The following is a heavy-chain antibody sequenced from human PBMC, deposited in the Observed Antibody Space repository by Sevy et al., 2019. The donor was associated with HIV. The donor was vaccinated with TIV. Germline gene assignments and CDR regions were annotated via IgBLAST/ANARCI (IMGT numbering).Heavy chain of an antibody. CDR1: GYTFTSYD. J-gene: IGHJ4*02. Sequence: ASVKVSCKTSGYTFTSYDINWVRQATGQGLEWMGWMGPKSGNTGNAQKFQGRLTMTRNTSISTAYMELSSLRSDDTAVYYSARAGSGWYDHYFDDWGQGTLVTVSS. CDR3: ARAGSGWYDHYFDD. V-gene: IGHV1-8*01. CDR2: MGPKSGNT. D-gene: IGHD6-19*01.